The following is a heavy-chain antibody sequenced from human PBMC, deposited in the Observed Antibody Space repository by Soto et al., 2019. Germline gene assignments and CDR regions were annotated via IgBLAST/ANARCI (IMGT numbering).Heavy chain of an antibody. CDR2: IYRSGTT. J-gene: IGHJ4*02. CDR3: ARTHSGSYYSVFNY. V-gene: IGHV4-38-2*01. Sequence: KASETLSLTCVVSNFSISSGYYWGWILQSPGKGLEWIASIYRSGTTSYNPSLKSRVTSSVDPSKNQFSLMLTAVTAADTAVYYCARTHSGSYYSVFNYWGRGSLVTVSS. D-gene: IGHD1-26*01. CDR1: NFSISSGYY.